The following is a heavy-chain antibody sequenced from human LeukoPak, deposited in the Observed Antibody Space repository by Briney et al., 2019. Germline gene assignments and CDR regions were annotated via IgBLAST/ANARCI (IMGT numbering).Heavy chain of an antibody. Sequence: GGSLRLSCVASGFTFSNHAMTWVRQAPGKGLEWVSAISADAVDTFYAPSVKGRFTISRDNSKNTLYLQINSLRAEDAAMYYCAKDVWWSVSWGQGTLVTVSS. D-gene: IGHD2-8*02. V-gene: IGHV3-23*01. CDR1: GFTFSNHA. CDR2: ISADAVDT. CDR3: AKDVWWSVS. J-gene: IGHJ5*02.